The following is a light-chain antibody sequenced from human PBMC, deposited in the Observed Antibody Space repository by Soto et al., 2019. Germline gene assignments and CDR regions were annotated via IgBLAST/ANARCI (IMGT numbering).Light chain of an antibody. J-gene: IGLJ2*01. CDR1: SGHSSYA. Sequence: QSVLTQSPSASASLGASVKLTCTLSSGHSSYAIAWHQQQPEKGPRYLMKLNSDGRHSKGDGIPDRFSGSSSGYARYLNIASLQSEDEADYYCQTWGTGIQVFGGGTKLTVL. CDR2: LNSDGRH. CDR3: QTWGTGIQV. V-gene: IGLV4-69*01.